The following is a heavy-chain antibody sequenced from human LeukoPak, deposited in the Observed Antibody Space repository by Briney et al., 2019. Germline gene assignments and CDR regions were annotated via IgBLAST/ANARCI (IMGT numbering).Heavy chain of an antibody. D-gene: IGHD3-3*01. Sequence: VASVKVSCKASGGTFSSYAISWVRQAPGQGLEWKGGIIPIFGRANYAQKFQGRVTITADESTSTAYMELSSLRSEDTAVYYCARVFLEWLLYGPHYYYYYYMDVWGKGTTVTVSS. J-gene: IGHJ6*03. CDR1: GGTFSSYA. CDR2: IIPIFGRA. CDR3: ARVFLEWLLYGPHYYYYYYMDV. V-gene: IGHV1-69*01.